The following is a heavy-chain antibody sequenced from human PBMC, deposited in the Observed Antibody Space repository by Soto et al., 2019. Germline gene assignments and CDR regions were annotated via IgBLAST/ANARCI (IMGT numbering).Heavy chain of an antibody. Sequence: QLQLQESGSGLVKPSQTLSLTCAVSGGSISSGGYSWSWIRQRPGEGLEWIGYIYHSGSPYYNPSLKSRVTIAVDRSNNQFSLKLSSVTAAYTAVYYCARGPPLGYWSQGTLVTVSS. J-gene: IGHJ4*02. CDR3: ARGPPLGY. CDR2: IYHSGSP. V-gene: IGHV4-30-2*01. CDR1: GGSISSGGYS.